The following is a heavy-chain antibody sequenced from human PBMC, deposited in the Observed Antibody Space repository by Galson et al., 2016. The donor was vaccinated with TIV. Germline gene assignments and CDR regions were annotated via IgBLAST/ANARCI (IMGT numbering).Heavy chain of an antibody. Sequence: SLRLSCAASSFTVTDYYINWVRQAPGNGLEWVAYISHSGTTTFYAEGVRGRFTISRDNAKNSAFLDMSSLRAEDTAVYYCARASTMRVADYYYGMDLWGQGTTVTVSS. V-gene: IGHV3-11*04. CDR2: ISHSGTTT. D-gene: IGHD3-10*01. J-gene: IGHJ6*02. CDR3: ARASTMRVADYYYGMDL. CDR1: SFTVTDYY.